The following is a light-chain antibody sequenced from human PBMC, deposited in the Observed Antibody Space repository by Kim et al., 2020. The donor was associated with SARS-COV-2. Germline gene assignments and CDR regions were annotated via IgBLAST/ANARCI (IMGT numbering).Light chain of an antibody. J-gene: IGLJ2*01. Sequence: QSVLTQPPSASGTTGQRVTISCSGSSSNVGTNYLNWYQQLPGTAPKLLISTNNQRPSGVPDRFSGSKSGTSASLAISGLRSEDEADYYCAAWDDSLSVLVFGGGTQLTVL. CDR1: SSNVGTNY. CDR2: TNN. V-gene: IGLV1-47*01. CDR3: AAWDDSLSVLV.